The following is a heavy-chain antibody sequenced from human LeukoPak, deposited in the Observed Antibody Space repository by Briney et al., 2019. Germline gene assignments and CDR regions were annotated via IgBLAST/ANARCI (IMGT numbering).Heavy chain of an antibody. V-gene: IGHV4-34*01. CDR2: INDSGGT. CDR1: GGSFSDYY. D-gene: IGHD3-3*01. J-gene: IGHJ4*02. CDR3: ARGSITTPGGFDY. Sequence: PSETLSLTCAVYGGSFSDYYWSWLRQPPGKGLEWIGEINDSGGTNYNPSLKSRVTISVDTSKNQFSLKLSSVTAADTAVYYCARGSITTPGGFDYWGQGTLVTVSS.